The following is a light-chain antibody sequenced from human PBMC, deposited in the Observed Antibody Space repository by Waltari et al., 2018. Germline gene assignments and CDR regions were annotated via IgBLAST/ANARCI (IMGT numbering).Light chain of an antibody. CDR3: TSYADIIPVV. CDR2: DVK. J-gene: IGLJ2*01. Sequence: WYQQFPGKAPKVLIYDVKRRPSGVSNRFSGSKSGSTASLTISGLQPQDEADYYCTSYADIIPVVFGGGTKLTVL. V-gene: IGLV2-14*03.